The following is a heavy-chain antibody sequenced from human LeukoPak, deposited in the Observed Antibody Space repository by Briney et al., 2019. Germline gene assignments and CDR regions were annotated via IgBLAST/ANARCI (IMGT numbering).Heavy chain of an antibody. J-gene: IGHJ6*03. Sequence: ASVKVSCKASGYTFTSYDINWVRQATGQGLEWMGWMNPNSGNTGYAQKFQGRVTITRNTSISTAYMELSSLRSEDTAVYYCARTLPRAYYMDVWGKGTTVTVSS. CDR3: ARTLPRAYYMDV. CDR1: GYTFTSYD. CDR2: MNPNSGNT. V-gene: IGHV1-8*03.